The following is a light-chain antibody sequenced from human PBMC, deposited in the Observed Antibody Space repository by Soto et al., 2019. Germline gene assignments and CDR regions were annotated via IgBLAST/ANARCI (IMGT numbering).Light chain of an antibody. J-gene: IGKJ2*01. Sequence: DIQMTQSPSSVSASVGDRFSITCRASQTISTYLNWYQQEPGKAPRLLIYDASSLLSGVPSRFSGSGSGTDFTLTIASLQPEDFSTYYCQQSDSTPYTFGQVTKVDIK. CDR1: QTISTY. V-gene: IGKV1-39*01. CDR2: DAS. CDR3: QQSDSTPYT.